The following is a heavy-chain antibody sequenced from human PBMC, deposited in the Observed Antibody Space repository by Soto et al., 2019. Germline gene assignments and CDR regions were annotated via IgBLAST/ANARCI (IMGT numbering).Heavy chain of an antibody. CDR3: ATGGGALDI. CDR1: CNIVTNYG. D-gene: IGHD3-10*01. V-gene: IGHV1-18*01. Sequence: QVRLVQSGAEVSEPGATVKVSCKAFCNIVTNYGINWVRQAPGQGLEWMGCISGYTGNAHYSPKVQGRVIMTTDTSTATAYMELSSLTSDDTALYYCATGGGALDIWGQGTMVSVSS. J-gene: IGHJ3*02. CDR2: ISGYTGNA.